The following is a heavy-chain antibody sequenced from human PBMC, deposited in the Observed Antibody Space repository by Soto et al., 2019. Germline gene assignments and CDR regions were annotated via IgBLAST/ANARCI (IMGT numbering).Heavy chain of an antibody. Sequence: PGGSLRLSCAASGFTFSSYSMNWVRQAPEKEQERVSYISSSSRTIYYADSVKGRFTISRDNAKNSLYLQMNSLRDEDTVVYYCASMYEYQLNYYYYGMDVWGQGTTVTVSS. CDR1: GFTFSSYS. D-gene: IGHD2-2*01. CDR2: ISSSSRTI. CDR3: ASMYEYQLNYYYYGMDV. V-gene: IGHV3-48*02. J-gene: IGHJ6*02.